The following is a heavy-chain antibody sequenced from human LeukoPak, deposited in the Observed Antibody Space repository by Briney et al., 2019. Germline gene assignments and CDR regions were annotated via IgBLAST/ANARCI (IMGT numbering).Heavy chain of an antibody. CDR2: IIPIFGTA. J-gene: IGHJ4*02. D-gene: IGHD6-13*01. CDR1: GGTFSSYA. Sequence: EASVKVSCKASGGTFSSYAISWVRQAPGRGLEWMGGIIPIFGTANYAQKFQGRVTITTDESTSTAYMELSSLRSEDTAVYYCASSPRDYSSSWYPRYYFDYWGQGTLVTVSS. V-gene: IGHV1-69*05. CDR3: ASSPRDYSSSWYPRYYFDY.